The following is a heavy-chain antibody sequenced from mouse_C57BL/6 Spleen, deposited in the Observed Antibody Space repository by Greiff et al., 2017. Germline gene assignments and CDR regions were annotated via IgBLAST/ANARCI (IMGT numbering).Heavy chain of an antibody. V-gene: IGHV1-52*01. Sequence: QVQLKQPGAELVRPGSSVKLSCKASGYTFTSYWMHWVKQRPIQGLEWIGNIDPSDSETHYNQKFKDKATLTVDKSSSTAYMQLSSLTSEDSAVYYCARDVWLRRDGMDYWGQGTSVTVSS. J-gene: IGHJ4*01. CDR1: GYTFTSYW. CDR2: IDPSDSET. CDR3: ARDVWLRRDGMDY. D-gene: IGHD2-2*01.